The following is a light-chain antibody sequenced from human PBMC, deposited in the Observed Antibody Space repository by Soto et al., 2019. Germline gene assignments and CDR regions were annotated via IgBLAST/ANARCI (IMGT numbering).Light chain of an antibody. CDR2: EVS. Sequence: QSALTQPASVSGSPGQSITISCTGTSNDVGGYDHVSWYQHYPGKAPQVIIYEVSNRPSGLSNRFSASKSGNPASLTISGLQAEDEADYYCCSFASTQTWVFGGGTKLTVL. J-gene: IGLJ3*02. CDR1: SNDVGGYDH. V-gene: IGLV2-14*01. CDR3: CSFASTQTWV.